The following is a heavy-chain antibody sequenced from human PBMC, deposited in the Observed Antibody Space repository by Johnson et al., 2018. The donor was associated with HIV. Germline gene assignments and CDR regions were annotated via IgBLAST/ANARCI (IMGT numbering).Heavy chain of an antibody. CDR2: IRYDGSNK. CDR1: GFTFSSYW. V-gene: IGHV3-30*02. J-gene: IGHJ3*02. D-gene: IGHD3-9*01. CDR3: AKEARRYYDILTSGAFDI. Sequence: QVQLVESGGGLVQPGGSLRLSCAASGFTFSSYWMSWVRQAPGKGLEWVAFIRYDGSNKYYADSVKGRFTISRDNSKNTLYLQMNSLRAEDTAVYYCAKEARRYYDILTSGAFDIWGQGTMVTVSS.